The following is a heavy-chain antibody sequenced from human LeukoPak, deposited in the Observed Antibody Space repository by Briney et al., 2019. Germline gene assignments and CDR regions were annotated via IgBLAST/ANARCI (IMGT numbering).Heavy chain of an antibody. CDR3: ARDSLAYFDF. Sequence: GGSLRLSCAASGFTFNNFEMNWVRQTPGKGLEWISYISSSGSTMYYADSVKGRFTISREDAKNSPSLQMNNLRPEDTAVYYCARDSLAYFDFWGQGTLVTVSS. CDR2: ISSSGSTM. D-gene: IGHD3-3*02. V-gene: IGHV3-48*03. J-gene: IGHJ4*02. CDR1: GFTFNNFE.